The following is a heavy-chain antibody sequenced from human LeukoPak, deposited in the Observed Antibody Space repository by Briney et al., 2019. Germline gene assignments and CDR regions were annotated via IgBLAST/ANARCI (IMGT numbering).Heavy chain of an antibody. CDR3: ARGGGGYSGYDETGSFGY. J-gene: IGHJ4*02. D-gene: IGHD5-12*01. Sequence: PGGSLRLSCAASGFTSSSYEMNWVRQAPGKGLEGVSYISSSGSTIYCADSVKGRFTISRDNAKNSLYLQMNSLRAEDTAVYYCARGGGGYSGYDETGSFGYWGQGTLVTVSS. V-gene: IGHV3-48*03. CDR2: ISSSGSTI. CDR1: GFTSSSYE.